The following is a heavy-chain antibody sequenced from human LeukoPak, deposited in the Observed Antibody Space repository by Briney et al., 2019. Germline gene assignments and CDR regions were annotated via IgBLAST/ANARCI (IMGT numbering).Heavy chain of an antibody. CDR1: GFTVSSNS. CDR2: IYSDNT. Sequence: TGGSLRLSCTVSGFTVSSNSMSWVRQAPGKGLEWVSFIYSDNTHYSDSVKGRFTISRDNAKNSLYLHMNSLRAEDTAVYYCARGCTTTSCYDYWGQGTLVTVSS. V-gene: IGHV3-53*01. D-gene: IGHD2-2*01. J-gene: IGHJ4*02. CDR3: ARGCTTTSCYDY.